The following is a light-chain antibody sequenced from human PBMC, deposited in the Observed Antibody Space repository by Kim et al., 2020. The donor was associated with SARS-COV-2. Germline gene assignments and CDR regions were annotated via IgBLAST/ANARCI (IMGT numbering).Light chain of an antibody. V-gene: IGLV1-44*01. CDR1: FSNIETHS. Sequence: QSVLTQPPSASGTPGQTVTMYCSGGFSNIETHSVNWYQQVPGTAPKLLIYDDNQRLSGVPDRFSGSKSGSSASLAISGLQSEDEADYYCAAWDDSLNGRVFGTGTKVTVL. J-gene: IGLJ1*01. CDR2: DDN. CDR3: AAWDDSLNGRV.